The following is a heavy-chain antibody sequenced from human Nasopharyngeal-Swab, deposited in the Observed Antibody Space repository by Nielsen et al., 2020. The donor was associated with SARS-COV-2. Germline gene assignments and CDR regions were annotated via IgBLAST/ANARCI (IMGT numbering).Heavy chain of an antibody. CDR3: AKDRRYSSGWDINYGMDV. CDR2: ISGSGGST. D-gene: IGHD6-19*01. Sequence: GRSLRLSCAASGFTFSSYAMSWVRQAPGKGLEWVSAISGSGGSTYYADSVKGRFTISRDNSKNTLYLQMNSLRAEDTAVYYCAKDRRYSSGWDINYGMDVWGQGTTVTVSS. V-gene: IGHV3-23*01. CDR1: GFTFSSYA. J-gene: IGHJ6*02.